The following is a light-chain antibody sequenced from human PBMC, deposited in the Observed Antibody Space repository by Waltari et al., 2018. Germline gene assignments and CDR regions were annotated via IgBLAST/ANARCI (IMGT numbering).Light chain of an antibody. CDR1: SIDVGGYNP. CDR3: SSYTTSFTLV. CDR2: DVS. J-gene: IGLJ2*01. Sequence: QSALTQPASVSGSPGQSITISCTGPSIDVGGYNPAPWSQHHPGKAPKLMLSDVSNRPTGISNRFSGSKSGNTASLTISGLQAEDEAHYYCSSYTTSFTLVFGGGSKLTVL. V-gene: IGLV2-14*03.